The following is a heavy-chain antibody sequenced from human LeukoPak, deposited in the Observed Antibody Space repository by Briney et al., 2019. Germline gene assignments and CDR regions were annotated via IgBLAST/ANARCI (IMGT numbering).Heavy chain of an antibody. CDR1: RFTLSHYG. V-gene: IGHV3-30*04. Sequence: GRSLRLSCEASRFTLSHYGIHWVRQTPGKGLEWVAAISSDGVEKHYADSVKGRFTISRDNSKSTLYLQMNSLRAEDTALYYCAREGHYDILTGYSPVEYYFYYMDVWGKGTTVTVSS. D-gene: IGHD3-9*01. CDR2: ISSDGVEK. J-gene: IGHJ6*03. CDR3: AREGHYDILTGYSPVEYYFYYMDV.